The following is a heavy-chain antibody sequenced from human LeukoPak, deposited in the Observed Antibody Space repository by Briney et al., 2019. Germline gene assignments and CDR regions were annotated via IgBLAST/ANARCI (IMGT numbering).Heavy chain of an antibody. CDR1: GVSTRSYY. V-gene: IGHV4-59*01. CDR3: ARGGANHDDALDI. Sequence: SETLSLTCTVSGVSTRSYYWSCIRQPPGKGLEWIGYIYYSGSTNYNPSLKSRVTISVDTSKNQFSLKLSSVTAADTAVYYCARGGANHDDALDIWGQGTMVTVSS. D-gene: IGHD1-14*01. J-gene: IGHJ3*02. CDR2: IYYSGST.